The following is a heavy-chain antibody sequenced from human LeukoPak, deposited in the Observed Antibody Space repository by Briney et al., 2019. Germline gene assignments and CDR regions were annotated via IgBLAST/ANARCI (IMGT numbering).Heavy chain of an antibody. CDR3: AREVGATDY. CDR2: INPSDGGT. CDR1: GYTSTSYY. J-gene: IGHJ4*02. V-gene: IGHV1-46*01. Sequence: ASVTVSCXXSGYTSTSYYLHWVRQAPGQGLEWMGIINPSDGGTTYAQKFQGRVTMTTDMSTSTVYMELSSLRSEDTAVYFCAREVGATDYWGQGTLVTVSS. D-gene: IGHD1-26*01.